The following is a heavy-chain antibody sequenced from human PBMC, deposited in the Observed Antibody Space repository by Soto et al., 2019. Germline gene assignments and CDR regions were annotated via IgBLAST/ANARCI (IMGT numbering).Heavy chain of an antibody. D-gene: IGHD5-18*01. J-gene: IGHJ4*02. CDR1: GYTFTDYW. CDR2: IYPGDSDT. CDR3: ASAIQDTAMFH. Sequence: GESLKISCKGSGYTFTDYWIGWVRQLPGKGLEWMGIIYPGDSDTRYSPSFQGHVTITVDKSTSTAYLQWNTLKASDTAMYYCASAIQDTAMFHWGQGTLVTVSS. V-gene: IGHV5-51*01.